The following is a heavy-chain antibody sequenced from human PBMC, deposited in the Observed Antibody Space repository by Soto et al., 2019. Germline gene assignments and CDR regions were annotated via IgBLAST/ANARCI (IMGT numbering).Heavy chain of an antibody. V-gene: IGHV4-59*01. CDR1: GGSISDYY. CDR3: ARQRRTTEFLDV. D-gene: IGHD1-7*01. CDR2: IFYSGSX. J-gene: IGHJ6*04. Sequence: QVQLQESGPGLVKPSETLSLTCTVSGGSISDYYWRWIRQPPGKGLEWIGYIFYSGSXXNNPXLXXXXXXXXXXXXXXXXXXXXSLSAADTAVYYCARQRRTTEFLDVWGXGTTXXVSS.